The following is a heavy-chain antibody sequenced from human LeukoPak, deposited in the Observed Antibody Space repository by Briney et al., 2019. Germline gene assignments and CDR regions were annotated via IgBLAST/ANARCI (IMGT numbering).Heavy chain of an antibody. CDR1: GFTFSNYE. J-gene: IGHJ4*02. CDR3: AREYDFSH. D-gene: IGHD3-3*01. V-gene: IGHV3-48*03. Sequence: PGGSLRLSCVASGFTFSNYEMNWVRQAPGKGLEWVSYISSSGATIYYADSVKGRFTISRDNAKNSLYLQMNSLRADDTAVYYCAREYDFSHWGQRTLVTVSS. CDR2: ISSSGATI.